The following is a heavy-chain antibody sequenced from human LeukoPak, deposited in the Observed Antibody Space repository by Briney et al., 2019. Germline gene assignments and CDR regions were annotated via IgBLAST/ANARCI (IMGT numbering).Heavy chain of an antibody. CDR1: GFTFSDVY. V-gene: IGHV3-23*01. CDR3: AKDPNYYDSDGMDV. CDR2: ISGSGGST. Sequence: GGSLRLSCAASGFTFSDVYMDWVRQAPGKGLEWVSAISGSGGSTYYADSVKGRFTISRDNSKSTLYLQMNSLRAEDTAVYYCAKDPNYYDSDGMDVWGQGTTVTVSS. J-gene: IGHJ6*02. D-gene: IGHD3-22*01.